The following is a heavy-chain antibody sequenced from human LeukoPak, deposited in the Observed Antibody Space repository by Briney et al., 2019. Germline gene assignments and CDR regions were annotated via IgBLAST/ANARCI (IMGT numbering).Heavy chain of an antibody. CDR2: IRYDGSNK. CDR3: AKDSQYVLRYFDWFPDLGYAFDY. V-gene: IGHV3-30*02. J-gene: IGHJ4*02. CDR1: GFTFSSYG. D-gene: IGHD3-9*01. Sequence: PGGSLRLSCAASGFTFSSYGMHWVRQAPGKGLEWVAFIRYDGSNKYYADSVKGRFTISRDNSKNTLYLQMNSLRAEDTAVYYCAKDSQYVLRYFDWFPDLGYAFDYWGQGTLVTVSS.